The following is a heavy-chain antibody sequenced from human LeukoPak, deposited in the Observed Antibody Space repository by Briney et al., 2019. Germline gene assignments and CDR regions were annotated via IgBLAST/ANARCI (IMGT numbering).Heavy chain of an antibody. J-gene: IGHJ6*04. CDR3: AELGITMIGGV. CDR1: GFTFSNYY. D-gene: IGHD3-10*02. V-gene: IGHV3-11*04. CDR2: ISSSGSTI. Sequence: GVLRLSCATSGFTFSNYYMTWIRQAPGKGLEWISYISSSGSTIYYADSVKGRFTISRDNAKTSLYLQMNSLRAEDTAVYYCAELGITMIGGVWGKGTTVTISS.